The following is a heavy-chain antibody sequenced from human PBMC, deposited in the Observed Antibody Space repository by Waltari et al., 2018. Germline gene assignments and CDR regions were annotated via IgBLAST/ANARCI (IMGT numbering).Heavy chain of an antibody. J-gene: IGHJ3*02. CDR2: INHSGST. D-gene: IGHD3-3*01. CDR1: GGSFSGYY. CDR3: ARDVGGYTIFGVVSSRDAFDI. Sequence: QVQLQQWGAGLLTPSETLSLTCAVYGGSFSGYYWRCIRQPPGKGLEWIGEINHSGSTNYNPSLKSRVTISVDTSKNQFSLKLSSVTAADTAVYYCARDVGGYTIFGVVSSRDAFDIWGQGTMVTVSS. V-gene: IGHV4-34*01.